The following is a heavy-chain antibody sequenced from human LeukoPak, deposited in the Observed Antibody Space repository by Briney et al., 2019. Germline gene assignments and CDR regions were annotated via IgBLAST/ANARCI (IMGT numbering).Heavy chain of an antibody. Sequence: SETLSLTCTVSGDSISNSRYYWGWLRQPPGKGLEWIGIIYYSGTTYYNPSLKSRVTISIDTSGNQSSLKLNSVTAADTAVYYCAAIRAAQWLPEDWGQGTLVTVSS. CDR3: AAIRAAQWLPED. J-gene: IGHJ4*02. D-gene: IGHD6-19*01. V-gene: IGHV4-39*07. CDR2: IYYSGTT. CDR1: GDSISNSRYY.